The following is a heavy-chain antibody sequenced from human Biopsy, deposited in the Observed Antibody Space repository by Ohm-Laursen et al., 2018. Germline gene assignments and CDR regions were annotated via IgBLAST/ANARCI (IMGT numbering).Heavy chain of an antibody. CDR3: AKCMTGGSNYYFHH. CDR2: ISSSGSTV. J-gene: IGHJ4*02. V-gene: IGHV3-48*03. Sequence: SLRLSCAASGFTFSSYEMNWVRQAPGKGLEWVSYISSSGSTVYYADSVKGRFTISRDNAKNSLYLQMNSLRAEDTAVYYCAKCMTGGSNYYFHHCGQGTLVTVSS. D-gene: IGHD2-8*01. CDR1: GFTFSSYE.